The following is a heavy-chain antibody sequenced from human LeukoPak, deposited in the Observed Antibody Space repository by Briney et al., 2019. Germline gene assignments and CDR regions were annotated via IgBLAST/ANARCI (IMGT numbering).Heavy chain of an antibody. D-gene: IGHD6-19*01. V-gene: IGHV3-74*01. Sequence: GSLRLSCAASGFTFSNYWMHWVRQAPGKGLVWVSRINSDGRSTNYADSVKGRFTISRDNAKNTLYLQMNSLRAEDTAVYYCARDASNSGWAHDYWGQGTLVTVSS. J-gene: IGHJ4*02. CDR3: ARDASNSGWAHDY. CDR1: GFTFSNYW. CDR2: INSDGRST.